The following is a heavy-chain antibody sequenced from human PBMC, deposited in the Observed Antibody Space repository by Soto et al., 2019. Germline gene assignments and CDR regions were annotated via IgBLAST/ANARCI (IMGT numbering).Heavy chain of an antibody. CDR3: ARSTEYYDFWSGFLY. D-gene: IGHD3-3*01. CDR1: GYTFTSYA. CDR2: INAGNGNT. V-gene: IGHV1-3*01. J-gene: IGHJ4*02. Sequence: GASVKVSCKASGYTFTSYAMHWVRQAPGQRLEWMGWINAGNGNTKYSQKFQGRVTITRDTSASTAYMELSSLRSEDTAVYYCARSTEYYDFWSGFLYWGQGTLVTVSP.